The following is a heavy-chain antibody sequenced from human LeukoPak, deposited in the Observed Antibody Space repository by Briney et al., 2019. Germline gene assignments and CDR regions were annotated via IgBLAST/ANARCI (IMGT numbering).Heavy chain of an antibody. J-gene: IGHJ4*02. Sequence: GGSLRLSCAASGFTFSSYSMNWVRQAPGKGLEWVSSISSSSSYIYHADSVKGRFTISRDNSKNTLYLQMNSLRAEDTAVYYCAKDEGSGSYDYWGQGTLVTVSS. CDR3: AKDEGSGSYDY. CDR2: ISSSSSYI. V-gene: IGHV3-21*01. D-gene: IGHD3-10*01. CDR1: GFTFSSYS.